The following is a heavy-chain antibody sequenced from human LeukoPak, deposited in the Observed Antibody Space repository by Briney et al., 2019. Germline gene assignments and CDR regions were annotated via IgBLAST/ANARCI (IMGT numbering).Heavy chain of an antibody. V-gene: IGHV4-34*01. J-gene: IGHJ3*02. CDR2: INHSGST. D-gene: IGHD5-12*01. Sequence: SETLSLTCAVYGGSFSGYYWSWIRQPPGKGLEWIGEINHSGSTNYNPSLKSRVTISVDTSKNQFSLKLSSVTAADTAVYYCARSRYFFRGYSGYDAFDIWGQGTMVTVSS. CDR1: GGSFSGYY. CDR3: ARSRYFFRGYSGYDAFDI.